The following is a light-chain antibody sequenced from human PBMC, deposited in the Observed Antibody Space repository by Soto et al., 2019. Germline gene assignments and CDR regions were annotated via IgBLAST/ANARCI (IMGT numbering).Light chain of an antibody. V-gene: IGLV2-14*01. CDR3: AAWDDSLNGYV. J-gene: IGLJ1*01. Sequence: QSALAQPTSVSGSPGQSIAISCTGTSSDVGGYNYVSWHQQHPGKAPKVLISVVSNRPSGVSNRFSGSESGNTASLTISGLQAEDEADYYCAAWDDSLNGYVFGTGTKVT. CDR1: SSDVGGYNY. CDR2: VVS.